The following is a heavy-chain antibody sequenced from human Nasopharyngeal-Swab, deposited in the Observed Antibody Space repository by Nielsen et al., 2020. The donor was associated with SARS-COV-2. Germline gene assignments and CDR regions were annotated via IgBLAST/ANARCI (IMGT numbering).Heavy chain of an antibody. CDR3: ARDGDYSVWELTDY. D-gene: IGHD1-26*01. CDR1: GFTFSSYS. V-gene: IGHV3-21*01. Sequence: GESLKISCAASGFTFSSYSMNWVRQAPGKGLEWVSSISSSSSYIYYADSVKGRFTISRDNAKNSLYLQMNSLRAEDTAVYYCARDGDYSVWELTDYWGQGTLVTVSS. J-gene: IGHJ4*02. CDR2: ISSSSSYI.